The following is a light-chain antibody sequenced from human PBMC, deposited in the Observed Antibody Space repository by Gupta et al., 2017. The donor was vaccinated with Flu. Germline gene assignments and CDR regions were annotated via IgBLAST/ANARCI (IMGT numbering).Light chain of an antibody. CDR2: DAS. CDR1: QDIKNY. Sequence: DIQMTQSPSSLSASVGDRVPITCQATQDIKNYLNWYQQKPGKAPKLLIYDASNLETGVPARFSGSGSGTDFTFTISSLQPEDIATYYCQQYDKRHRTFGEGTRVEIK. V-gene: IGKV1-33*01. CDR3: QQYDKRHRT. J-gene: IGKJ1*01.